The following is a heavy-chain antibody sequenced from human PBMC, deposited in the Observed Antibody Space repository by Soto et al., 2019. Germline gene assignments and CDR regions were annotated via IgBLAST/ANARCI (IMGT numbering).Heavy chain of an antibody. CDR3: AREGQPYSAGGFGLDV. CDR2: VSAFIRSP. D-gene: IGHD5-12*01. V-gene: IGHV1-18*01. Sequence: QVQLVQSGNEVKTPGASLKVSCKASGYSFSTYGVTWVRQAPGQGLEWMGWVSAFIRSPLHSRKFQDRSTMTPGTSTRTSYMELRSLTSLDTSVYFCAREGQPYSAGGFGLDVWGQG. J-gene: IGHJ6*02. CDR1: GYSFSTYG.